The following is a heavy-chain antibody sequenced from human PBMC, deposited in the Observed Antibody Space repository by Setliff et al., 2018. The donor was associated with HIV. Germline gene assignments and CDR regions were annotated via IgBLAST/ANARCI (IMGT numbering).Heavy chain of an antibody. CDR2: VYYRAKTGATT. V-gene: IGHV4-59*01. CDR1: GGSISSDY. Sequence: SETLSLTCTVSGGSISSDYWSWIRQPPGKGLEWIGNVYYRAKTGATTDHNPSLRSRISISLDVSKNQLSLRLRSVTAADTAIYYCARDVAPPLAGDVWSGNGLWGQGTQVTVSS. D-gene: IGHD3-3*01. J-gene: IGHJ4*02. CDR3: ARDVAPPLAGDVWSGNGL.